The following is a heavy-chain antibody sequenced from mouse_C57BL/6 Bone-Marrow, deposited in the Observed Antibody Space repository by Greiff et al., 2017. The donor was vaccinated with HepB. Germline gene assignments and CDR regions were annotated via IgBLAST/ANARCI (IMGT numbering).Heavy chain of an antibody. CDR3: AREEAASGYYYSSSYWYFDV. V-gene: IGHV1-64*01. D-gene: IGHD1-1*01. CDR2: IHPNSGST. Sequence: QVQLQQPGAELVKPGASVKLSCKASGYTFTSYWMHWVKQRPGQGLEWIGMIHPNSGSTNYNEKFKSKATLTVDKSSSTAYMQLSSLTSEDTAVYYWAREEAASGYYYSSSYWYFDVWGTGTTVTVSA. J-gene: IGHJ1*03. CDR1: GYTFTSYW.